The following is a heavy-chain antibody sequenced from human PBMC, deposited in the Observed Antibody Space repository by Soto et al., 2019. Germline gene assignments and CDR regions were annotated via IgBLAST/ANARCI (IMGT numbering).Heavy chain of an antibody. Sequence: EVQLLESGGGLVQPGGSLRLSCAASGFSFSSYDMSWVRQAPGKGLEWVSGISRGGEDTYYADSVKGRFIISRDNSKSTLYLQIHSLRAEETALFYCAYSSRWMDAFDMWGQGTMVTVSA. CDR1: GFSFSSYD. J-gene: IGHJ3*02. V-gene: IGHV3-23*01. CDR2: ISRGGEDT. D-gene: IGHD6-19*01. CDR3: AYSSRWMDAFDM.